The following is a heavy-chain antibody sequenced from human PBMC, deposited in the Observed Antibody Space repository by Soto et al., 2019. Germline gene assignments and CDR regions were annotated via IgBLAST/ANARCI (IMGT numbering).Heavy chain of an antibody. D-gene: IGHD6-6*01. CDR3: ARRVEYSSSLKTDAFDI. CDR1: GGSISSYY. Sequence: SETLSLTCTVSGGSISSYYWSWIRQPPGKGLEWIGYIYYSGSTNYNPSLKSRVTISVDTSKNQFSLKLSSVTAADTAVYYCARRVEYSSSLKTDAFDIWGQGTMVTVSS. J-gene: IGHJ3*02. CDR2: IYYSGST. V-gene: IGHV4-59*08.